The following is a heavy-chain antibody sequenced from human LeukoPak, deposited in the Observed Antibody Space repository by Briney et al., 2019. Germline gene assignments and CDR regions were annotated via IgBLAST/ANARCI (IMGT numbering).Heavy chain of an antibody. CDR1: GFTVSSNC. CDR3: ARGNVYYYMNV. D-gene: IGHD1-1*01. CDR2: IHSGDTT. Sequence: RSGGSLRLSCEASGFTVSSNCMTWVRQAPGKGLEWVSFIHSGDTTYYADSVKGRFTISRDNSKNTLYLQMNSLRPEDTAVYYCARGNVYYYMNVWGTGTRSPSP. V-gene: IGHV3-66*02. J-gene: IGHJ6*03.